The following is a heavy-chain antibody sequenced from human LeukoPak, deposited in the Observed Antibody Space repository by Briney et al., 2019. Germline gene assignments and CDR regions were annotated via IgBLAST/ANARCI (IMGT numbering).Heavy chain of an antibody. D-gene: IGHD3-10*01. CDR2: ISYDGNTK. J-gene: IGHJ4*02. Sequence: GRSLRLSCAASGFTFSSSDMHWVRQAPGKGLEWVALISYDGNTKYYADSVKGRFTISRDNSKNTLYLQMNSLRAEDTAVYYCAKSVVLVRGVIPDKGQSGFDYWGQGTLVTVSS. V-gene: IGHV3-30*18. CDR1: GFTFSSSD. CDR3: AKSVVLVRGVIPDKGQSGFDY.